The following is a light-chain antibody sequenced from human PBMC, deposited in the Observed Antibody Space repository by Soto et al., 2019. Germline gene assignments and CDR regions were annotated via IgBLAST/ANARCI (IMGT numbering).Light chain of an antibody. CDR3: QQYGSTPVT. Sequence: EIVLTQSPGTLSLSPGEGDTLSCRASQSVSNSFLAWYQHKPGQAPRLLIYGATSRATGIPDRFSGSGSGRDFTLTISSLEPEDFAIYYCQQYGSTPVTFGQGTKVEIK. J-gene: IGKJ1*01. CDR1: QSVSNSF. V-gene: IGKV3-20*01. CDR2: GAT.